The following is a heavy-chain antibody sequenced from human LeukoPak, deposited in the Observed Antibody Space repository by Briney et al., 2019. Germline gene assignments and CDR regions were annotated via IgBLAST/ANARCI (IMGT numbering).Heavy chain of an antibody. V-gene: IGHV3-33*03. CDR3: ATGWDMTFYAFEI. CDR2: IYNDGSKK. J-gene: IGHJ3*02. CDR1: GFIFSRFG. D-gene: IGHD1-26*01. Sequence: GGSLRLSCAASGFIFSRFGMHWVRRAPGKGLEWVAVIYNDGSKKYYGDSVKGRFTITRDNSKNIVYLQMNSLRAEDTAQYQCATGWDMTFYAFEISGPGTIVTVSS.